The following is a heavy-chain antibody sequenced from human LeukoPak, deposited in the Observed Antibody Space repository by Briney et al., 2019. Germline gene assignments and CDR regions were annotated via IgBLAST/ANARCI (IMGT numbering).Heavy chain of an antibody. D-gene: IGHD3/OR15-3a*01. CDR3: AGGWTASYYYYRMDV. Sequence: ASVKVSCKASGYTFSKYYMHWVRQAPGQGLEWMGIINPRGGNTSYAQKFQGRVTVTRDTSTNTVYMELSSLRSEDTAFYYWAGGWTASYYYYRMDVWGQGTTVTVSS. CDR1: GYTFSKYY. V-gene: IGHV1-46*01. CDR2: INPRGGNT. J-gene: IGHJ6*02.